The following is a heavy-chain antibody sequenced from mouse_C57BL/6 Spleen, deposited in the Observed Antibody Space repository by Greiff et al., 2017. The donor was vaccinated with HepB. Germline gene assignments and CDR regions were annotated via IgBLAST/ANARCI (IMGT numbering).Heavy chain of an antibody. CDR3: ARAGLYSNYRYWYFDV. D-gene: IGHD2-5*01. Sequence: EVQLQQSGPELVKPGASVKISCKASGYTFTDYYMNWVKQSHGKSLEWIGDINPNNGGTSYNQKFKGKATLTVDKSSSTAYMELRSLTSEDSAVYYCARAGLYSNYRYWYFDVWGTGTTVTVSS. J-gene: IGHJ1*03. V-gene: IGHV1-26*01. CDR2: INPNNGGT. CDR1: GYTFTDYY.